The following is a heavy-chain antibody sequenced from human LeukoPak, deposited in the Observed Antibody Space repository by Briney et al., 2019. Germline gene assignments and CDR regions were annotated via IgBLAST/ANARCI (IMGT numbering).Heavy chain of an antibody. CDR3: ARAEIGRFGYGYSNDY. V-gene: IGHV3-30*04. D-gene: IGHD5-18*01. J-gene: IGHJ4*02. CDR2: ISYDGSNK. CDR1: GFTFSSYA. Sequence: GRSLRLSCAASGFTFSSYAMHWVRQAPGKGLEWVAVISYDGSNKYYADSVKGRFTISRDNSKNTLYLQMNSLRAEDTAVYYCARAEIGRFGYGYSNDYWGQGTLVTVSS.